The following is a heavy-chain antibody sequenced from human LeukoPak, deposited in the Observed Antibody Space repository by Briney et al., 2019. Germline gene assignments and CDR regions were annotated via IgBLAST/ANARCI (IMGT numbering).Heavy chain of an antibody. D-gene: IGHD6-19*01. CDR3: AKDDTSGWYDY. V-gene: IGHV3-23*01. J-gene: IGHJ4*02. CDR1: GGSISSSSYY. Sequence: SSETLSLTCTVSGGSISSSSYYWGWIRQPPGKGLEWVSAISGSGGSTYYADSVKGRFTISRDNSKNRVYLQMNSLRAEDTAVYYCAKDDTSGWYDYWGQGTLVTVSS. CDR2: ISGSGGST.